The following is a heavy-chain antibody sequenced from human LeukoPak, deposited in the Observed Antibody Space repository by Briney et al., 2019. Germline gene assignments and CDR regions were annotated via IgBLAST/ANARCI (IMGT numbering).Heavy chain of an antibody. V-gene: IGHV1-3*01. CDR1: GYTFTSYG. CDR2: INAGNGNT. D-gene: IGHD1-26*01. J-gene: IGHJ4*02. CDR3: ARSRSGSYLTRFDY. Sequence: ASVKVSCKASGYTFTSYGISWVRQAPGQGLEWMGWINAGNGNTKYSQKFQGRVTITRDTSASTAYMELSSLRSEDTAVYYCARSRSGSYLTRFDYWGQGTLVTVSS.